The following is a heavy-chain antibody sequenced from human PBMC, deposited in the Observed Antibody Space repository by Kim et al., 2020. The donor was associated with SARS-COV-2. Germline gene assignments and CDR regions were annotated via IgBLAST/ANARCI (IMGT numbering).Heavy chain of an antibody. CDR2: INHSGST. J-gene: IGHJ2*01. V-gene: IGHV4-34*01. D-gene: IGHD3-3*02. CDR1: GGSFSGYY. CDR3: ARADPRAHFWSGYYRHSWYFDL. Sequence: SETLSLTCAVYGGSFSGYYWSWIRQPPGKGLEWIGEINHSGSTNYNPSLKSRVTISVDTSKNQFSLKLSSVTAADTAVYYCARADPRAHFWSGYYRHSWYFDLWGRGTLVTVSS.